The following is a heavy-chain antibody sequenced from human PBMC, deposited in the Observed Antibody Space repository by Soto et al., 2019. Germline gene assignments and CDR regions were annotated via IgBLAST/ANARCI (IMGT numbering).Heavy chain of an antibody. CDR1: GGSFSGDY. V-gene: IGHV4-34*01. CDR2: INHSGST. Sequence: SETLSLTCAVYGGSFSGDYWSWIRQPPGKGLEWIGEINHSGSTNYNPSLKSRVTISVDTSRNQFSLKLSSVTAADTAVYYCATTYSGYFDNWGQGTLVTVSS. D-gene: IGHD3-22*01. CDR3: ATTYSGYFDN. J-gene: IGHJ4*02.